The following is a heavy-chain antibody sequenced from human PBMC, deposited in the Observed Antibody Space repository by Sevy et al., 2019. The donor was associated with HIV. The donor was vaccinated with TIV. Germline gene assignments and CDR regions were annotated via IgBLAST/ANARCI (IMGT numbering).Heavy chain of an antibody. Sequence: SETLSLTCAVYGGSFSGYYWSWIRQPPGKGLEWIGEINHSGSTNYNPSLKSRVTISVDTSKNQFSLKLSSVTAADTAVYYCARYHPPTDRVGADVSHAFDIWGQGTMVTV. J-gene: IGHJ3*02. V-gene: IGHV4-34*01. CDR3: ARYHPPTDRVGADVSHAFDI. CDR1: GGSFSGYY. CDR2: INHSGST. D-gene: IGHD1-26*01.